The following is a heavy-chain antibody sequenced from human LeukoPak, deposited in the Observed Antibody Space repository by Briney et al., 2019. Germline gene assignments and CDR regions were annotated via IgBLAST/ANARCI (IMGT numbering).Heavy chain of an antibody. D-gene: IGHD2-15*01. Sequence: GGSLRLSCAASGFTFSSYGMHWVRQAPGEGLEWVAVIWYDGSNKYYADSVKGRFTISRDNSKNTLYLQMNSLRAEDTAVYYCARDRVEVGDDAFDIWGQGTMVTVSS. J-gene: IGHJ3*02. V-gene: IGHV3-33*01. CDR3: ARDRVEVGDDAFDI. CDR2: IWYDGSNK. CDR1: GFTFSSYG.